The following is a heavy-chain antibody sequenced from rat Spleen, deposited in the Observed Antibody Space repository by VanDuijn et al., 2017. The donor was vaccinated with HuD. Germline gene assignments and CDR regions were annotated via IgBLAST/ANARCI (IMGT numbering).Heavy chain of an antibody. CDR1: GYTFTSYD. CDR2: INTGSGGT. Sequence: QVQLQQSGAELAKPGSSVKISCKASGYTFTSYDISWIKQTTGQGLEYIGYINTGSGGTYYNEKFKGKATLTVDKSSSTAFMQLSSLTPEDTAVYYCARHPNYGGYYFDYWGQGVMVTVSS. J-gene: IGHJ2*01. V-gene: IGHV1-57*01. D-gene: IGHD1-11*01. CDR3: ARHPNYGGYYFDY.